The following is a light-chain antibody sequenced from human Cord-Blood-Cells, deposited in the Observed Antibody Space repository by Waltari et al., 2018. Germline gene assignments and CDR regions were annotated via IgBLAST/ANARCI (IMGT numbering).Light chain of an antibody. Sequence: QSALTQPASVSGSPGQSIIISCTGTSSDVGGYNYVSWYQQHPGKAPKLMIYDVSNRPAGVSNRFSGAKSGKTASLTISGLQAEDEADYYCSSYTSSSTWVFGGGTKLTVL. CDR1: SSDVGGYNY. CDR2: DVS. J-gene: IGLJ3*02. CDR3: SSYTSSSTWV. V-gene: IGLV2-14*01.